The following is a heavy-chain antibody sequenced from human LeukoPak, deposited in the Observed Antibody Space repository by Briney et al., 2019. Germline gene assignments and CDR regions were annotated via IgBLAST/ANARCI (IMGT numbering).Heavy chain of an antibody. CDR3: ASEGSAMVTT. D-gene: IGHD5-18*01. CDR1: GGSISSYY. J-gene: IGHJ5*02. V-gene: IGHV4-4*07. Sequence: SETLSLTCTVSGGSISSYYWSWIWQPAGKGLEWIGRIYTSGSTNYNPSLKSRVTMSVDTSKNQFSLKLSSVAAADTAVYYCASEGSAMVTTWGQGTLVTVSS. CDR2: IYTSGST.